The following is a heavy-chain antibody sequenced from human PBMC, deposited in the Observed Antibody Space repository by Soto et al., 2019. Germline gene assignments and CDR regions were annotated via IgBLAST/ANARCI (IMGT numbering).Heavy chain of an antibody. CDR2: IEAANGDT. CDR1: GYRFTAYA. D-gene: IGHD3-16*02. Sequence: QVHLVQSGAEERKPGASVRVSCETSGYRFTAYAIHWVRQAPGQRPEWMGWIEAANGDTRYAQNSQTRPTITSDTAASTAYMDLSSLRFEDTAVYYCARSAISPSGGLIGPFDFWGQGNLVAVSS. V-gene: IGHV1-3*05. CDR3: ARSAISPSGGLIGPFDF. J-gene: IGHJ4*02.